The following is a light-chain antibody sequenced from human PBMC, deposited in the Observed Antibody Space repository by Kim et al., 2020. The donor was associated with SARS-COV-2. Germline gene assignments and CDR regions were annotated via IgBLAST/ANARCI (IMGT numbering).Light chain of an antibody. CDR3: QSRDSGGNVL. J-gene: IGLJ2*01. Sequence: SSELTQDPAVSVALGQTVRITCQGDSLRSYYATWYQQKPRQAPVLVIYGRNNRPSGSPDRFSGSASGNTASLTISGAQAEDEAEFYCQSRDSGGNVLFGGGTKLTV. CDR2: GRN. CDR1: SLRSYY. V-gene: IGLV3-19*01.